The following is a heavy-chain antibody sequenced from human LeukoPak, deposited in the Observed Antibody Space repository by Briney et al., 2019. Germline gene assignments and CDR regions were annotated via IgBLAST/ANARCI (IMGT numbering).Heavy chain of an antibody. CDR2: FDPEDGET. CDR3: ATVGIYYGSGSYRH. V-gene: IGHV1-24*01. J-gene: IGHJ4*02. D-gene: IGHD3-10*01. CDR1: GYTLTELS. Sequence: ASVKVSCKVSGYTLTELSMHWVRQAPGKGLEWMGGFDPEDGETIYAQKFQGRVTMTEDTSTDTAYMELSSLRSEDTAVYYCATVGIYYGSGSYRHWGQGTLVTVPS.